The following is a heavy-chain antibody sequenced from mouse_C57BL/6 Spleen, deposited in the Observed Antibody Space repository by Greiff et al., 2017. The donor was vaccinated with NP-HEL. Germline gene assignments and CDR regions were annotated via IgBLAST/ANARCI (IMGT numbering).Heavy chain of an antibody. Sequence: EVKLVESGEGLVKPGGSLKLSCAASGFTFSSYAMSWVRQTPEKRLEWVAYISSGGDYIYYADTVKGRFTISRDNARNTLYLQMSSLKSEDTAMYYCTREELTGAYYAMDYWGQGTSVTVSS. V-gene: IGHV5-9-1*02. CDR2: ISSGGDYI. J-gene: IGHJ4*01. CDR1: GFTFSSYA. CDR3: TREELTGAYYAMDY. D-gene: IGHD4-1*01.